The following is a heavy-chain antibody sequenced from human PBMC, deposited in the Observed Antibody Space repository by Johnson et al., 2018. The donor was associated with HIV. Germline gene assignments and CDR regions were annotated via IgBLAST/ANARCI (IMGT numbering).Heavy chain of an antibody. CDR3: ARPRTEVLPAGAFDL. Sequence: QVQLMESGGGLIQPGGSLRLSCAASGFTVSSNYMHWVRQAPGKGLEWVALISSDAHNTYYGDSVKGRFTVSRDNSKNTLFLQMNSLRDDDTAMYYCARPRTEVLPAGAFDLWGPGTMVTVSS. CDR1: GFTVSSNY. J-gene: IGHJ3*01. CDR2: ISSDAHNT. V-gene: IGHV3-30*03. D-gene: IGHD2-2*01.